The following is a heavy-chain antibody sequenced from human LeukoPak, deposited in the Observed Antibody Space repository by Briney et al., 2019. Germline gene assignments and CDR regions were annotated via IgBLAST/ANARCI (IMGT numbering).Heavy chain of an antibody. Sequence: GGSLRLSCVASGITFSTHAMTWVRQAPGKGLEWVSSINYSGSGTFYAGSVKGRFTISRDNSKNTLYLQMNSLRVEDTAVYYCAKEEYDSGWYKWFGPWGQGTLVTVSS. V-gene: IGHV3-23*01. CDR3: AKEEYDSGWYKWFGP. CDR2: INYSGSGT. D-gene: IGHD6-19*01. CDR1: GITFSTHA. J-gene: IGHJ5*02.